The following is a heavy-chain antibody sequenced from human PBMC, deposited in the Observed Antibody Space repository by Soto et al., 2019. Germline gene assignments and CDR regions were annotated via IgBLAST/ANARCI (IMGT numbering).Heavy chain of an antibody. V-gene: IGHV3-48*01. D-gene: IGHD3-3*01. J-gene: IGHJ3*02. Sequence: HPGGSMRLSCAASGFTFSSYAMSWVRQAPGKGLEWVSYISSSSSTIYYADSVKGRFTISRDNAKNSLYLQMNSLRAEDTAVYYCARARGSIFGVARDAFDIWGQGTMVTVSS. CDR1: GFTFSSYA. CDR3: ARARGSIFGVARDAFDI. CDR2: ISSSSSTI.